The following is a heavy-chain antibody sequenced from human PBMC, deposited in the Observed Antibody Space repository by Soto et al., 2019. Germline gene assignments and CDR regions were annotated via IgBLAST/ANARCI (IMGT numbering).Heavy chain of an antibody. Sequence: QVQLVQSGAEVKNPGASVKVSCKTFGYTFTSYGIGWARQAPGQGLEWMGWINTYNGNTNYAQNLQRRVTLTTVPSTSTAYMELSILRSNAAAIYYCAMVDVYVTPSPQDVWGQGTTVTVSS. CDR2: INTYNGNT. CDR3: AMVDVYVTPSPQDV. CDR1: GYTFTSYG. V-gene: IGHV1-18*01. D-gene: IGHD3-16*01. J-gene: IGHJ6*02.